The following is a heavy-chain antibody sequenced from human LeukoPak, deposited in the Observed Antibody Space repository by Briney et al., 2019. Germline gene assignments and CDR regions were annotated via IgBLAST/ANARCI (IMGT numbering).Heavy chain of an antibody. CDR1: GFTVSSNY. CDR3: ARDAVHQTTGGFDY. CDR2: IYSGGST. D-gene: IGHD7-27*01. J-gene: IGHJ4*02. Sequence: GGSLRLSCAATGFTVSSNYMSWVRQAPGKGLEWVSVIYSGGSTYYADSVKGRFTISRDNSKNTLYLQMNSLRAEDTAVYYCARDAVHQTTGGFDYWGQGTLVTVSS. V-gene: IGHV3-53*01.